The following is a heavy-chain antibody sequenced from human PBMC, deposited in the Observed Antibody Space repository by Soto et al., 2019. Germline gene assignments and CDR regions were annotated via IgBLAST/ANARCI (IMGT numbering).Heavy chain of an antibody. CDR1: GGSVTSSPYY. CDR2: VSSNGGA. CDR3: ATDDRPRSGYCTYYYDGLDV. J-gene: IGHJ6*02. V-gene: IGHV4-61*01. Sequence: QVQLQESGPGLVQPSETLALTCSVSGGSVTSSPYYWSWIRQSPEKGLEWIGYVSSNGGANYNPSLEGGVTISLDRSQNQVSLRLTSVPAGDTAAYYCATDDRPRSGYCTYYYDGLDVWGRGTTVTVSS. D-gene: IGHD5-12*01.